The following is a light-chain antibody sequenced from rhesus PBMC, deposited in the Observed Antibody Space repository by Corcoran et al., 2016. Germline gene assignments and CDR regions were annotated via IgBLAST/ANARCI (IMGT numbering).Light chain of an antibody. CDR1: QSIGSS. CDR2: YAS. Sequence: EIVLTQSPAFQSVTLKEKVTITCQASQSIGSSLHWYQQKPDQSPKLLIKYASQSIPGVPSRFSGSGSGTDFTLPINRLEAEDAATYYCQQSSSFPHTFGQGTKVEIK. V-gene: IGKV6-55*01. J-gene: IGKJ1*01. CDR3: QQSSSFPHT.